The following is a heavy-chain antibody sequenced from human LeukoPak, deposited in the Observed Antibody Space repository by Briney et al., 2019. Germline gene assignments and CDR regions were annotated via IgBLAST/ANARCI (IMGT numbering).Heavy chain of an antibody. Sequence: PGGSLRLSCAASGFTLSGSAMHWARQASGKGLEWVGRIRSKANNYATAYAASVKGRFTISRDDSKNTAYLQMNSLKTEDTAVYYCIRHPYYYDNRNAFDIWGQGTMVTVSS. CDR2: IRSKANNYAT. V-gene: IGHV3-73*01. CDR1: GFTLSGSA. CDR3: IRHPYYYDNRNAFDI. D-gene: IGHD3-22*01. J-gene: IGHJ3*02.